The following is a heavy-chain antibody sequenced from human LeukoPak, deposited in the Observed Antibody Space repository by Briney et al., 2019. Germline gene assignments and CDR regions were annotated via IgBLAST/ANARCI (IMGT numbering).Heavy chain of an antibody. Sequence: ASVKVSCKASGGTFSSYAISWVRQAPGQGLEWMGGIIPIFGTANYAQKFQGRVTITADESTSTAYMELSGLRSEDTAVYYCASPLHDYGDYVRFSDGYYYGMDVWGQGTTVTVSS. V-gene: IGHV1-69*13. D-gene: IGHD4-17*01. J-gene: IGHJ6*02. CDR2: IIPIFGTA. CDR3: ASPLHDYGDYVRFSDGYYYGMDV. CDR1: GGTFSSYA.